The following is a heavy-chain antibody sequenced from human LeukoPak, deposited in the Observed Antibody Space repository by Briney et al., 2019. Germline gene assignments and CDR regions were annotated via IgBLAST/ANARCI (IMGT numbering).Heavy chain of an antibody. D-gene: IGHD2-15*01. Sequence: PGGSLRLSCAASGFTFSSYWMSWVRQAPGKGLEWVANIRQDGSEKHYVDSVKGRFTISRDNAKNSLYLQMNSLGAEDTAVYYCTRDDRVYCSGGSCYGYYFDYWGQGTLVTVSS. CDR3: TRDDRVYCSGGSCYGYYFDY. J-gene: IGHJ4*02. CDR2: IRQDGSEK. V-gene: IGHV3-7*05. CDR1: GFTFSSYW.